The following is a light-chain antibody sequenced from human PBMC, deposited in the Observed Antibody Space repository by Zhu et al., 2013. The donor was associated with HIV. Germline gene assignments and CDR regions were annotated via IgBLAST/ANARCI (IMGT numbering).Light chain of an antibody. CDR2: GAS. Sequence: AIRMTQSPSSLSASTGDRVTITCRATQDINTYLAWYQQKPGKAPNLLIHGASTLHSGVPSRFSGSGSGTDFTLTISCLQSEDFATYYCQYVNNKSVFGPGTKVDMK. J-gene: IGKJ3*01. CDR1: QDINTY. CDR3: QYVNNKSV. V-gene: IGKV1-8*01.